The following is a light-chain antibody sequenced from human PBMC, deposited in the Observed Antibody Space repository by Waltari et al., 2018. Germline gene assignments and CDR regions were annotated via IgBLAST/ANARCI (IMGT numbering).Light chain of an antibody. V-gene: IGKV1-39*01. J-gene: IGKJ2*01. Sequence: DIQMTQSPSPLSASVGDRVTISCRASQSISSYLNWYQQKPGKAPKLLIYAASSLQSGVPSRFSGSGSGTDFTLTISSLQLEDFATYYCQQSYTTLYTFGQGTKLEIK. CDR1: QSISSY. CDR2: AAS. CDR3: QQSYTTLYT.